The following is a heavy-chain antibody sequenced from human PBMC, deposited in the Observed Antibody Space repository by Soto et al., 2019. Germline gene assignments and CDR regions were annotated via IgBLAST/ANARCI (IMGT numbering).Heavy chain of an antibody. J-gene: IGHJ4*02. CDR2: ISYDGSNK. CDR1: GFTFSSYG. CDR3: ASADYFDSSGVDY. Sequence: GGSLRLSCAASGFTFSSYGMHWVRQAPGKGLEWVAVISYDGSNKYYADSVKGRFTISRDNSKNTLYLQMNSLRAEDTAVYYCASADYFDSSGVDYWGQGTLVTVSS. D-gene: IGHD3-22*01. V-gene: IGHV3-30*03.